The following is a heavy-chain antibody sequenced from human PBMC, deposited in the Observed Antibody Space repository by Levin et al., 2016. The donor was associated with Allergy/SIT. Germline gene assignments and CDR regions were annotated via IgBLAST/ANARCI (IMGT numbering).Heavy chain of an antibody. D-gene: IGHD3-22*01. CDR3: ARRGHYDTSGLWAFDI. Sequence: KVSCKGSGYSFSNYWIGWVRQMPGKGLEWMGIIYPGDSDTRHSPSFQGQVTISADKSISTAYLQWSSLKASDTAMYYCARRGHYDTSGLWAFDIWGQGTMVTVSS. CDR1: GYSFSNYW. V-gene: IGHV5-51*01. CDR2: IYPGDSDT. J-gene: IGHJ3*02.